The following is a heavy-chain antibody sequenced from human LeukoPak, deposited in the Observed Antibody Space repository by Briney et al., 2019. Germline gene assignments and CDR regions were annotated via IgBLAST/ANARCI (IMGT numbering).Heavy chain of an antibody. D-gene: IGHD3-16*02. Sequence: GASVKVSRKASGYTFTGYYMHWVRQAPGQGLEWMGIINPSGGSTSYAQKFQGRVTMTRDTSISTAYMELSRLRSDDTAVYYCARSIMITFGGVIAQLLFDYWGQGTLVTVSS. CDR2: INPSGGST. V-gene: IGHV1-2*02. CDR1: GYTFTGYY. CDR3: ARSIMITFGGVIAQLLFDY. J-gene: IGHJ4*02.